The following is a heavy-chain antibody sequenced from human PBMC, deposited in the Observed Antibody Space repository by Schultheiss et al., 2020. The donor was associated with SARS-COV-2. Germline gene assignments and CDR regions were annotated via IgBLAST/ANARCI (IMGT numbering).Heavy chain of an antibody. CDR3: ARERSGSLDY. CDR2: ISGNGVSS. V-gene: IGHV3-64*02. J-gene: IGHJ4*02. Sequence: GGSLRLSCAASGFTFSSYTMHWVRQAPGKGLDYVSAISGNGVSSYSADSVKGRFTISRDNAKNTLYLQMNSLRAEDTAVYYCARERSGSLDYWGQGTLVTVSS. D-gene: IGHD3-3*01. CDR1: GFTFSSYT.